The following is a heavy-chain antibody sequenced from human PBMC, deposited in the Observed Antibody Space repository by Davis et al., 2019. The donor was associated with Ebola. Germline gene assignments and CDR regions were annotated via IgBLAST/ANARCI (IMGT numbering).Heavy chain of an antibody. Sequence: AASVKVSCKASGGTLSRDDISWVRQAPGQGREWMGRISPILGMVNYAQKFQGRVTITADKSTSTAYMELSSLRSEDTAVYYCARLIPVVTDNWFDPWGQGTLVTVSS. CDR1: GGTLSRDD. CDR2: ISPILGMV. V-gene: IGHV1-69*04. CDR3: ARLIPVVTDNWFDP. D-gene: IGHD3-22*01. J-gene: IGHJ5*02.